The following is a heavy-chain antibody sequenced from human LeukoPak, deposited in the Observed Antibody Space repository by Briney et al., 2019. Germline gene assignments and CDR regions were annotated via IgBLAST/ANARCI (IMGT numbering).Heavy chain of an antibody. J-gene: IGHJ4*02. CDR3: ARDRRYFDTGGLGGPDY. Sequence: GGSLRLSCAVSGFTFSSYWMSWVRQAPGKGLEWVANIKQAGSEKNYVDSVKGRLTISRDNAKNSLYLQMNNLRAEDTAVYYCARDRRYFDTGGLGGPDYWGQGTLVTVSS. V-gene: IGHV3-7*01. D-gene: IGHD2-8*02. CDR1: GFTFSSYW. CDR2: IKQAGSEK.